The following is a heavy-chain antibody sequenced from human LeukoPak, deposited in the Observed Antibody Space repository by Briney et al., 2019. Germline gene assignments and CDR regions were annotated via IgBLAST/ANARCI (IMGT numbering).Heavy chain of an antibody. J-gene: IGHJ6*03. D-gene: IGHD2-8*01. CDR2: IIPIFGTA. V-gene: IGHV1-69*05. Sequence: ASVKVSCKASGGTFSSYAISWVRQAPGQGLEWMGGIIPIFGTANYAQKFQGRVTITTDESTSTAYMELSSLRSEDTAAYYCARTVLDTINYYYYYMDVWGKGTTVTVSS. CDR1: GGTFSSYA. CDR3: ARTVLDTINYYYYYMDV.